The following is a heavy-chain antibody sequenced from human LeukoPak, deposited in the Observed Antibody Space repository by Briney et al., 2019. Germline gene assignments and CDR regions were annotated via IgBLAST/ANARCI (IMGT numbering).Heavy chain of an antibody. Sequence: ASVKVSCKASGGTFSSYAISWVRQAPGQGLEWMGWINPNSGGTNYAQTFQGRVTMTRDTSISTAYMELSRLRSDDTAVYYCARDLGVDTAMVGAFDIWGQGTMVTVSS. CDR2: INPNSGGT. D-gene: IGHD5-18*01. V-gene: IGHV1-2*02. CDR3: ARDLGVDTAMVGAFDI. CDR1: GGTFSSYA. J-gene: IGHJ3*02.